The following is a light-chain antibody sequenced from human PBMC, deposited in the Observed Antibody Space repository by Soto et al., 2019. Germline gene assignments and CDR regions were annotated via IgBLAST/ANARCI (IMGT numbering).Light chain of an antibody. Sequence: QSLLTQPPFASGSPGQSITISCIGTSSDVGGYDYVSWYQQHPGKAPKLIISEVSKRPSGVPDRFSGSKSGNTASLTVSGLQAEDEADYYCTSYAGNNNFCVFGTGTKLTVL. V-gene: IGLV2-8*01. CDR1: SSDVGGYDY. J-gene: IGLJ1*01. CDR2: EVS. CDR3: TSYAGNNNFCV.